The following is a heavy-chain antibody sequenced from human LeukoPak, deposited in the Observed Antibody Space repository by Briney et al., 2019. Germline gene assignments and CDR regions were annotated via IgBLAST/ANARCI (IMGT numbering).Heavy chain of an antibody. D-gene: IGHD1-26*01. Sequence: GGSLRLSCAASGFTFSSYAMHWVRQAPGKGLEWGAVISYDGSNKYYADPVKGRFTISRDNSKNTLYLQMNSLRAEDTAVYYCARETYSGDAFDIWGQGTMVTVSS. J-gene: IGHJ3*02. CDR2: ISYDGSNK. CDR1: GFTFSSYA. V-gene: IGHV3-30-3*01. CDR3: ARETYSGDAFDI.